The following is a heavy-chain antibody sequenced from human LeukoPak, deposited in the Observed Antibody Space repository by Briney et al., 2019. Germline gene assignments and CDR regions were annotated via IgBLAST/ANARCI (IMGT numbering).Heavy chain of an antibody. CDR1: GYTFTYYW. CDR3: ARHAGVGSTSPLDY. CDR2: IYPGDSDT. J-gene: IGHJ4*02. Sequence: HGESLKISCKASGYTFTYYWIGWVRQMPGKGLEWMGIIYPGDSDTKYSPSFQGQVTISADKSMNTAYLQWSSLKASDTATYYCARHAGVGSTSPLDYWGQGTLVTVSS. V-gene: IGHV5-51*01. D-gene: IGHD2-2*01.